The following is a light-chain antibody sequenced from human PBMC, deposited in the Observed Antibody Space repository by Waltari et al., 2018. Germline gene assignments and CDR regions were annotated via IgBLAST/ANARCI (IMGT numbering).Light chain of an antibody. CDR2: EAS. CDR1: QRMSRY. CDR3: QNHELVPAT. J-gene: IGKJ1*01. Sequence: IVSTQSPGTLSLSPGERDTLPCRASQRMSRYLVWYQQRPGHTPRLLSYEASRRATGIPDQCSGSGSGTDFSLTISRLGPEDFWVYVCQNHELVPATFGQGTRVEI. V-gene: IGKV3-20*01.